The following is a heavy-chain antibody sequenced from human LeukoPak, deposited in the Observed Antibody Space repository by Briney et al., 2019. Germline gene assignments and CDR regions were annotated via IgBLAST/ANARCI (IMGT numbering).Heavy chain of an antibody. Sequence: GGSLRLSCAASGFTFSDYYMSWIRQAPGKGLEWVSYISSSSSYTNYADSVKGRFTISRDNAKNSLYLQMNSLRAEDTAVYYCARDKRGYSSYDYDYWGQGTLVTVSS. CDR3: ARDKRGYSSYDYDY. D-gene: IGHD5-12*01. J-gene: IGHJ4*02. CDR1: GFTFSDYY. CDR2: ISSSSSYT. V-gene: IGHV3-11*06.